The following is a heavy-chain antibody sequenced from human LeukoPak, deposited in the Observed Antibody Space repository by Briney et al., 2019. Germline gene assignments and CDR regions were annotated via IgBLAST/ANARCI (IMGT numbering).Heavy chain of an antibody. J-gene: IGHJ4*02. CDR1: GGSISSNNW. D-gene: IGHD1-26*01. CDR3: ARGGIDYLDKYYFDY. V-gene: IGHV4-4*02. Sequence: SETLSLTCAVSGGSISSNNWWIWVRQSPEKGLEWIGEIYHDGSTNYNPSLKSRVTITVDTSKNQFSLKLSSVTAADTAVYYCARGGIDYLDKYYFDYWGQGTLVTVSS. CDR2: IYHDGST.